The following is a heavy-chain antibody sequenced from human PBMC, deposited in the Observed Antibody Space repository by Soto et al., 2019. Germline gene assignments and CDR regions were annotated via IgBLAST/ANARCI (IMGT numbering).Heavy chain of an antibody. CDR1: GYTFTNYG. V-gene: IGHV1-3*01. CDR2: INAGNGNT. CDR3: ARSGYSSGWYHWYFDL. D-gene: IGHD6-19*01. J-gene: IGHJ2*01. Sequence: EASVKVSCKASGYTFTNYGVHWVRQAPGQRLEWMAWINAGNGNTQYSQKFQGRVTITRDTSATTAYLDLSSLRSEDTAVYYCARSGYSSGWYHWYFDLWGRGTLVTVSS.